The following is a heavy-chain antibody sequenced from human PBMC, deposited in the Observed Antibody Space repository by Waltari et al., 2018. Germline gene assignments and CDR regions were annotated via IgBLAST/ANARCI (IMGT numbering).Heavy chain of an antibody. J-gene: IGHJ6*02. CDR2: ISSSSSYI. Sequence: EVQLVESGGGLVKPGGSLRLSCAASGFTFSSYSMNWVRQAPGKGLEWVSSISSSSSYIYYADSVKVRFTISRDNAKNSLYLQMNSLRAEDTAVYYCARDVAYYDFWSGYLGGGMDVWGQGTTVTVSS. D-gene: IGHD3-3*01. CDR3: ARDVAYYDFWSGYLGGGMDV. CDR1: GFTFSSYS. V-gene: IGHV3-21*01.